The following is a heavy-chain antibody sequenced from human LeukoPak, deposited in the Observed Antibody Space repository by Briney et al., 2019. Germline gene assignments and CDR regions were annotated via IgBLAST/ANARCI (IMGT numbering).Heavy chain of an antibody. CDR3: AREALYGDHPFY. CDR1: GGSISSGDYY. V-gene: IGHV4-30-4*01. CDR2: IYYSGST. Sequence: SETLSLTCTVSGGSISSGDYYWSWIRQPPGKGLEWIGYIYYSGSTYYNPSLKSRVTISVDTSKNQFSLKLSSVTAADTAVYYCAREALYGDHPFYWGQGTLVTVSS. J-gene: IGHJ4*02. D-gene: IGHD4-17*01.